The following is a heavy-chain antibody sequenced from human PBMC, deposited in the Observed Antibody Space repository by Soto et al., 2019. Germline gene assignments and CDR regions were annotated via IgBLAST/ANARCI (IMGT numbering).Heavy chain of an antibody. V-gene: IGHV4-4*07. CDR3: ARGQRSSDWFDP. J-gene: IGHJ5*02. D-gene: IGHD2-2*01. Sequence: SETLSLTXSVSGGTISGYNWSWIRQPAGKGLEWIGRIYSSSNSKYNPPLQSRVTMSLDTSNNQFSLRLTSVTTADTAVDYCARGQRSSDWFDPWGQGTLVTVSS. CDR1: GGTISGYN. CDR2: IYSSSNS.